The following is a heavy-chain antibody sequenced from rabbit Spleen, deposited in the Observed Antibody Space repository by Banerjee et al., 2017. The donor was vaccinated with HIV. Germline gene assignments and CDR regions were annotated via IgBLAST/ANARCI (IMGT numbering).Heavy chain of an antibody. CDR2: IYGGSSGST. CDR3: ARGATDTNYHWWVSYFEL. V-gene: IGHV1S45*01. D-gene: IGHD7-1*01. J-gene: IGHJ4*01. Sequence: QEQLTETGGGLVQPGGSLTLSCKASGIDFTNYYITWGRQAPGKGLECIACIYGGSSGSTWYASWAKGRFTISKTSSTTVTLQMTSLTAADTATYFCARGATDTNYHWWVSYFELWGPGTLVTVS. CDR1: GIDFTNYY.